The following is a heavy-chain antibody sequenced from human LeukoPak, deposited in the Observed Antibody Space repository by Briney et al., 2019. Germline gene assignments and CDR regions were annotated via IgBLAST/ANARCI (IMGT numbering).Heavy chain of an antibody. CDR3: ARGLHYDSSGYPTRGY. D-gene: IGHD3-22*01. Sequence: ASVKVSCKASGYTFTGYYMHWVRQAPGQGLEWMGWINPNSGGTNYAQKFQGRVTMTRDTSISTAYMELSRLRSDDTAVYYCARGLHYDSSGYPTRGYWGQGTLVTVSS. CDR1: GYTFTGYY. CDR2: INPNSGGT. J-gene: IGHJ4*02. V-gene: IGHV1-2*02.